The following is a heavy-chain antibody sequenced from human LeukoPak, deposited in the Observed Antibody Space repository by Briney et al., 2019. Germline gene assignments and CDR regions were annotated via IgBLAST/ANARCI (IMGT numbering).Heavy chain of an antibody. CDR1: GYTFTSYD. D-gene: IGHD2-2*01. Sequence: ASVKVSCKASGYTFTSYDINWVRQATGQGLEWMGWMNPNSGNTGYAQKFQGRVTITRNTSISTAYMELSSLRSEDTAVYYCARGRDCGSTSCYLGLGADYYYMDVWGKGTTVTVSS. V-gene: IGHV1-8*03. CDR3: ARGRDCGSTSCYLGLGADYYYMDV. CDR2: MNPNSGNT. J-gene: IGHJ6*03.